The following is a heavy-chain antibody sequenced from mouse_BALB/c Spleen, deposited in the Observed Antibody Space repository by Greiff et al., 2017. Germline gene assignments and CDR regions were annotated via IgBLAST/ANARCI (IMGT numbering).Heavy chain of an antibody. D-gene: IGHD1-1*01. CDR2: IWAGGST. CDR1: GFSLTSYG. CDR3: ARIYYYGSYAMDY. J-gene: IGHJ4*01. V-gene: IGHV2-9*02. Sequence: VKLMESGPGLVAPSQSLSITCTVSGFSLTSYGVHWVRQPPGKGLEWLGVIWAGGSTNYNSALMSRLSISKDNSKSQVFLKMNSLQTDDTAMYYCARIYYYGSYAMDYWGQGTSVTVSS.